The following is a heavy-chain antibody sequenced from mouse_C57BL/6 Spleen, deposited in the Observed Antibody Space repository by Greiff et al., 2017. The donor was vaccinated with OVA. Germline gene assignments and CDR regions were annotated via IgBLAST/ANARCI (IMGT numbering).Heavy chain of an antibody. CDR3: ARSGGDYDDRYYFDY. CDR1: GYTFTDYY. CDR2: IFPGSGST. V-gene: IGHV1-75*01. Sequence: VKLQESGPELVKPGASVKISCKASGYTFTDYYINWVKQRPGQGLEWIGWIFPGSGSTYYNEKFKGKATLTVDKSSSTAYMLLSSLTSEDSAVYFCARSGGDYDDRYYFDYWGQGTTLTVSS. D-gene: IGHD2-4*01. J-gene: IGHJ2*01.